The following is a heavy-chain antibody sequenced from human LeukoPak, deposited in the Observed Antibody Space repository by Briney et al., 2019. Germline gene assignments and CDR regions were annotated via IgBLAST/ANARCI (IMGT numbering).Heavy chain of an antibody. CDR1: GFTISSNY. CDR2: ISTGGSA. D-gene: IGHD5-12*01. Sequence: GGSLRLSCAASGFTISSNYMNCVRQAPGKGLEWVSVISTGGSAYYSNSVKGRFTISRDYSKNTLYLQMNSLRAEDSAVYYCARVSGYSGYDTLDYWGQGPLVTVSS. CDR3: ARVSGYSGYDTLDY. J-gene: IGHJ4*02. V-gene: IGHV3-66*01.